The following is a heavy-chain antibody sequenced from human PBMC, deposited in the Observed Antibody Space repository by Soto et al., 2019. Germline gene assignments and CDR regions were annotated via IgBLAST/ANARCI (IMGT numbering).Heavy chain of an antibody. V-gene: IGHV3-53*01. CDR2: IYTGEST. CDR3: VGSSSSYYFES. D-gene: IGHD6-25*01. CDR1: GLIVTNNY. Sequence: LRLSCAASGLIVTNNYMSWVRQAPGKGLQWVSFIYTGESTYYADSVEGRFTISRDKSTNSVHLQMSDLRAEDTAVYYCVGSSSSYYFESWGQGTPVTVSS. J-gene: IGHJ4*02.